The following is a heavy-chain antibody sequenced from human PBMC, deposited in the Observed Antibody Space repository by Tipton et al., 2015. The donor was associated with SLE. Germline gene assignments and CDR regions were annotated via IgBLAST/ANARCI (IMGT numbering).Heavy chain of an antibody. CDR3: ARVPVRTTGGFGRFRMDV. CDR2: MNPNNGNT. D-gene: IGHD1-1*01. V-gene: IGHV1-8*01. Sequence: QLVQSGAEVKKPGASVKVSCKASGYTFTTYDINWVRQATGQGLEWMGWMNPNNGNTGYAQKLQGRVTMTRNTSMSTAYMELNSLRSEDTAVYYCARVPVRTTGGFGRFRMDVWGKGTTVTVSS. CDR1: GYTFTTYD. J-gene: IGHJ6*04.